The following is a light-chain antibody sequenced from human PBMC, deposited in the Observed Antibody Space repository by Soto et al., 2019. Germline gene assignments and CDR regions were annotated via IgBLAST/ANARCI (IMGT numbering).Light chain of an antibody. V-gene: IGKV3-15*01. CDR3: QQYNNWPPWT. CDR2: GAS. CDR1: QSISRW. J-gene: IGKJ1*01. Sequence: MTQSPSTLSASVGDRVTITCRASQSISRWLAWYQQKPGQPPRLLIYGASTRATGIPARFSGSGSGTEFTLTISSLQSEDFAVYYCQQYNNWPPWTFGQGTKVDIK.